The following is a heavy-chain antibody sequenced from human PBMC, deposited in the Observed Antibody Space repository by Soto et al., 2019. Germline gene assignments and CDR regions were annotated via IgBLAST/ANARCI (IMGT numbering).Heavy chain of an antibody. CDR2: FDPEDGET. J-gene: IGHJ4*02. CDR3: ATAVYSGYDIDY. Sequence: ASVKVSCKASGYTFTSYGISWVRQAPGQGLEWMGGFDPEDGETIYAQKFQGRVTMTEDTSTDTAYMELSSLRSEDTAVYYCATAVYSGYDIDYCGQGTLVTVSS. D-gene: IGHD5-12*01. CDR1: GYTFTSYG. V-gene: IGHV1-24*01.